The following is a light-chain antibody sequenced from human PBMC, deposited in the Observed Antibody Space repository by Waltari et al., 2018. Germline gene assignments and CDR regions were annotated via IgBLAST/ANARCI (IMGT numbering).Light chain of an antibody. Sequence: AIRITQSPSSLSASIGDRVTITCRASQDISTFLVWYQQKSGNAPKVLINSASTLQSGVPSRFSGRTSGTDFTLTIQSLQSDDFATYYCQQYYSYPLTFGGGTKVEIK. J-gene: IGKJ4*01. CDR2: SAS. CDR3: QQYYSYPLT. CDR1: QDISTF. V-gene: IGKV1-8*01.